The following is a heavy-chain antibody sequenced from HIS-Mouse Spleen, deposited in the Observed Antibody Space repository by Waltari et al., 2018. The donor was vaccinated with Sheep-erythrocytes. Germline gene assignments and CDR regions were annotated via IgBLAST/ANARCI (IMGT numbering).Heavy chain of an antibody. Sequence: QVQLVESGGGVVQPGRSLRLSCAASGFTFSSYGMHWVGQAPGKGLGWVAVISYDGSNKDYADSVKGRFTISRDNSKNTLYLQLSSLRAEDTAVYYCAKGDAMVYDAFDIWGQGTMVTVSS. J-gene: IGHJ3*02. CDR2: ISYDGSNK. CDR1: GFTFSSYG. V-gene: IGHV3-30*18. D-gene: IGHD2-8*01. CDR3: AKGDAMVYDAFDI.